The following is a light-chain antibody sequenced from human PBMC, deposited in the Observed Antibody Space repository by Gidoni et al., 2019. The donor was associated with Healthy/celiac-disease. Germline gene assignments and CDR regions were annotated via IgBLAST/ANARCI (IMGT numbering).Light chain of an antibody. CDR3: QVWDSRSDHVV. Sequence: SYVLTPPPSVSVAPGQTARITCGGNNIGSNSVHWYQQKPGQAPVLVVYDESDRPSGIPERFSGSNSGNTATLTISRVEAGDEADYYCQVWDSRSDHVVFGGGTKLTVL. CDR2: DES. J-gene: IGLJ2*01. CDR1: NIGSNS. V-gene: IGLV3-21*02.